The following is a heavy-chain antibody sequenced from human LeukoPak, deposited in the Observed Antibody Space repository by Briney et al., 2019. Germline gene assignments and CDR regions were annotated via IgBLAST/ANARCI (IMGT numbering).Heavy chain of an antibody. V-gene: IGHV3-33*08. J-gene: IGHJ4*02. D-gene: IGHD5-18*01. CDR3: ARVDTAMGSLDY. CDR1: GFTFSSYP. CDR2: IWYDGSNK. Sequence: GGSLRLSCAASGFTFSSYPMHWVRQAPGKGLEGVAIIWYDGSNKNYVDSVKGRFTISRDNGKNTLYLQMNSLRAEDTAVYYCARVDTAMGSLDYWGQGILVTVSS.